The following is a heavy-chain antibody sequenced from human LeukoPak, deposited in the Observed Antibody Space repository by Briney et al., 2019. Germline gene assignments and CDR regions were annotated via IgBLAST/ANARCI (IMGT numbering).Heavy chain of an antibody. CDR1: GFTVSSNY. D-gene: IGHD3-10*01. Sequence: PGGSLRLSCAASGFTVSSNYMSWVRQAPGKGLEWVAVISYDGTKKYYADSVKGRFTISRDNLKNTLYLQMNSLRAEDTAVYYCAKEYYYGSGSYYNVAYWGQGTLVTVSS. J-gene: IGHJ4*02. CDR2: ISYDGTKK. CDR3: AKEYYYGSGSYYNVAY. V-gene: IGHV3-30*18.